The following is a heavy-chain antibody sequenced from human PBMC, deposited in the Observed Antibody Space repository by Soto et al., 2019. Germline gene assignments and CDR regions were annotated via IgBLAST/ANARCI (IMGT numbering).Heavy chain of an antibody. CDR2: ISWDGGRI. V-gene: IGHV3-9*01. J-gene: IGHJ5*02. CDR1: GFNFAEYA. CDR3: ATRLPAANNRFDP. Sequence: PGGSLRLSCAASGFNFAEYAMHRVRQIPGKGLEWVSGISWDGGRIGYADSVKGRFTISRDNAKKSLYLQMNSLRAEDTAVYYCATRLPAANNRFDPWGQGTLVTVSS. D-gene: IGHD2-2*01.